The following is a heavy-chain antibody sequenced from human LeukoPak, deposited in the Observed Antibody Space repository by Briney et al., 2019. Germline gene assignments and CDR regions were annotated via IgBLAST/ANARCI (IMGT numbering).Heavy chain of an antibody. CDR2: IKSKTDGGTT. V-gene: IGHV3-15*01. D-gene: IGHD4-17*01. CDR1: GFTFSNAW. Sequence: GGSLRLSCAASGFTFSNAWMSWVRQAPGKGLEWVGRIKSKTDGGTTDYAAPVKGRFTISRDDSKNTLYLQKNSLKTEDTAVYYCTTDYGDYPPASDIWGQGTMVTVSS. J-gene: IGHJ3*02. CDR3: TTDYGDYPPASDI.